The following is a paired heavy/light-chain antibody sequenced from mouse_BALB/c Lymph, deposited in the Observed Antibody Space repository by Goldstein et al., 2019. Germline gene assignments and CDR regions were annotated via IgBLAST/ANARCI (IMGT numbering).Light chain of an antibody. V-gene: IGKV4-80*01. Sequence: QIVLTQSPAIMSASLGEEITLTCSASSSVSYMHWYQQKSGTSPKLLIYSTSNLASGVPSRFSGSGSGTFYSLTISSVEAEDAADYYCHQWSSWTFGGGTKLEIK. J-gene: IGKJ1*01. CDR2: STS. CDR1: SSVSY. CDR3: HQWSSWT.
Heavy chain of an antibody. V-gene: IGHV5-9-1*01. Sequence: EVMLVESGGGLVKPGGSLKLSCAASGFTFSSYAMSWVRQTPEKRLEWVATISSGGSYTYYPDSVKGRFTISRDNAKNTLYLQMSSLRSEDTAMYYCARQGYGNRAMDYWGQGTSVTVSS. D-gene: IGHD2-10*02. CDR2: ISSGGSYT. CDR1: GFTFSSYA. J-gene: IGHJ4*01. CDR3: ARQGYGNRAMDY.